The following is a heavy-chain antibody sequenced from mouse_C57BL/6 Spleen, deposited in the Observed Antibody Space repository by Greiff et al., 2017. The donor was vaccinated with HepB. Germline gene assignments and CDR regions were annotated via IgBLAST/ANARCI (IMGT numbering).Heavy chain of an antibody. CDR2: ISYDGSN. Sequence: DVKLQESGPGLVKPSQSLSLTCSVTGYSITSGYYWNWIRQFPGNKLEWMGYISYDGSNNYNPSLKNRISITRDTSKNQFFLKLNSVTTEDTATYYCARGDYDGLDYWGQGTTLTVSS. V-gene: IGHV3-6*01. J-gene: IGHJ2*01. CDR3: ARGDYDGLDY. D-gene: IGHD2-4*01. CDR1: GYSITSGYY.